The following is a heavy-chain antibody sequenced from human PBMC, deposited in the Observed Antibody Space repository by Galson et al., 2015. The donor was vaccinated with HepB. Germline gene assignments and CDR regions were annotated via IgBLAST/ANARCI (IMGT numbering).Heavy chain of an antibody. CDR3: ARENTDMDDAFDI. D-gene: IGHD5-18*01. CDR2: IKEDGSEK. Sequence: SLRLSCAASGFTFSSYGMHWVRQAPGKGQEWVANIKEDGSEKNYVDSVKGRFTISRDNAKKSLYLQMNSLRAEDTAVYYCARENTDMDDAFDIWGQGTMVTVSS. J-gene: IGHJ3*02. CDR1: GFTFSSYG. V-gene: IGHV3-7*03.